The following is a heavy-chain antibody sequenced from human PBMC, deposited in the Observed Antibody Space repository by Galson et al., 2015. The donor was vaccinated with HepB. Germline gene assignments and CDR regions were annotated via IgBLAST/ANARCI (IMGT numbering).Heavy chain of an antibody. J-gene: IGHJ4*02. CDR3: ARGGSSWFPDFDY. CDR2: INTNTGNP. CDR1: GYTPTNYA. D-gene: IGHD6-13*01. V-gene: IGHV7-4-1*02. Sequence: SVKVSCKASGYTPTNYAMNWVRQAPGQGLEWMGWINTNTGNPTYAQGFTGRFVFSLDTSVSTAYLQISSLKAEDTAVYYCARGGSSWFPDFDYWGQGTLVTVSS.